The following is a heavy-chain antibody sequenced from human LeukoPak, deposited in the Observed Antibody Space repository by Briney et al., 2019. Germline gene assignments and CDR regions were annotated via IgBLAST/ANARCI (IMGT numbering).Heavy chain of an antibody. V-gene: IGHV3-23*01. CDR1: GFTFSSYA. J-gene: IGHJ6*02. D-gene: IGHD3-16*01. CDR2: ISGSGGST. Sequence: TGGSLRLSCAASGFTFSSYAMSWVRQAPGKGLEWVSAISGSGGSTYYADSVKGRFTISRDNAENTLYLQMNSLRAEDTAVYYCARWGTYYGMDVWGQGTTVTVSS. CDR3: ARWGTYYGMDV.